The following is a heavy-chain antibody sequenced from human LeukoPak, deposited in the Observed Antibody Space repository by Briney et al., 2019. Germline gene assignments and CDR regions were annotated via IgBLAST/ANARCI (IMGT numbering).Heavy chain of an antibody. V-gene: IGHV3-11*01. D-gene: IGHD6-13*01. CDR3: ARAHSSSWYVTAADY. CDR1: YY. Sequence: YYMXWIRQAPXKGLEWVSYISSSGSTIYYADSVKGRFTISRDNAKNSLYLQMNSLRAEDTAVYYCARAHSSSWYVTAADYWGQGTLVTVSS. CDR2: ISSSGSTI. J-gene: IGHJ4*02.